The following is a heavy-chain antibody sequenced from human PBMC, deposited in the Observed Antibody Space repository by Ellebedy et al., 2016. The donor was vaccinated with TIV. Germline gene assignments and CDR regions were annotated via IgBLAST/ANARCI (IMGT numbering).Heavy chain of an antibody. Sequence: SETLSLTXAVYGGSFSGYYWSWIRQPPGKGLEWIGEINHSGSTNYNPSLKSRVTISVDTSKNQFSLKLSSVTAADTAVYYCARSSYYDILTGYYRGGIDYWGQGTLVTVSS. V-gene: IGHV4-34*01. J-gene: IGHJ4*02. CDR1: GGSFSGYY. CDR3: ARSSYYDILTGYYRGGIDY. CDR2: INHSGST. D-gene: IGHD3-9*01.